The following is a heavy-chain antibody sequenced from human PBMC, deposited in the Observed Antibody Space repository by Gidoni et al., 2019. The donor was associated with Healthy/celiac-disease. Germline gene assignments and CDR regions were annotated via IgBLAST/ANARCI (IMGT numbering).Heavy chain of an antibody. Sequence: EVQLLESGGGLVQPGGSLRLSCAASGFTFSSYAMSWVRQAPGKGLEWVSAISGSGGSTYYADSVKGRFTISRDNSKNTLYLQMNSLRAEDTAVYYCAKGSTMIVVVITSDFDYWGQGTLVTVSS. CDR1: GFTFSSYA. CDR3: AKGSTMIVVVITSDFDY. CDR2: ISGSGGST. J-gene: IGHJ4*02. V-gene: IGHV3-23*01. D-gene: IGHD3-22*01.